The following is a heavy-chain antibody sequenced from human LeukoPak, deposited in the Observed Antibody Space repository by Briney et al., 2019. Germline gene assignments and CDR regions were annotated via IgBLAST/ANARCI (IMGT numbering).Heavy chain of an antibody. CDR1: GGSINTRSYY. V-gene: IGHV4-39*01. Sequence: SETLSLTCTVSGGSINTRSYYWGWIRQPPGKGLEWIGTIYYSGSTYYNPSLKSRVTVSVDTSKNQFSLKLRSVTAADTAVYYCARHLNYGSGSYTHFDPWGQGTLVTVSS. CDR3: ARHLNYGSGSYTHFDP. CDR2: IYYSGST. D-gene: IGHD3-10*01. J-gene: IGHJ5*02.